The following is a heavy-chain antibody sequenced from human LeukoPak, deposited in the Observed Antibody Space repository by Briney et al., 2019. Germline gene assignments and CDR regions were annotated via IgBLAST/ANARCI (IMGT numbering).Heavy chain of an antibody. CDR2: IKQDGSEK. CDR1: GFTFSSYW. CDR3: ARSRYYNGGTCYFDY. J-gene: IGHJ4*02. D-gene: IGHD2-15*01. V-gene: IGHV3-7*03. Sequence: GGSLRLSCAASGFTFSSYWMSWVRQAPGKGLEWVTNIKQDGSEKYYVDSVKGRFTISRDDAKNSLYLQMNSLRAEDTAVYYCARSRYYNGGTCYFDYWGQGTLVTVSS.